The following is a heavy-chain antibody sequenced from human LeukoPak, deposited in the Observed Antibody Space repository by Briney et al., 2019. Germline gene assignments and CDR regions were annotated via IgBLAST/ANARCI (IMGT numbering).Heavy chain of an antibody. CDR2: INHSGNT. V-gene: IGHV4-34*01. CDR3: ARMSGYEKIPAFDV. Sequence: SETLSLTCAVYIDSFSGYYWSWIRQPPGKGLEWIGEINHSGNTNYNPSLKSRVIISVDTSKNQFSLKLSSVTAADTAVYYCARMSGYEKIPAFDVWGQGTKVTVSS. D-gene: IGHD5-12*01. CDR1: IDSFSGYY. J-gene: IGHJ3*01.